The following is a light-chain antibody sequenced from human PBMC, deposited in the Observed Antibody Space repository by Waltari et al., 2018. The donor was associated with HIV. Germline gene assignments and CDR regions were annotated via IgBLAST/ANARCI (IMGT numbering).Light chain of an antibody. CDR2: GAS. V-gene: IGKV3-15*01. J-gene: IGKJ1*01. CDR1: QNVFSD. CDR3: QQYKTWPLT. Sequence: ETVMTQSPGTLSVSPGGRATLSCRASQNVFSDLAWYHQKPGQAPRLLHFGASKRATGVPARCSGSGSGTEFTRTITSLQSEDYGLYHCQQYKTWPLTFGQGTRVEIK.